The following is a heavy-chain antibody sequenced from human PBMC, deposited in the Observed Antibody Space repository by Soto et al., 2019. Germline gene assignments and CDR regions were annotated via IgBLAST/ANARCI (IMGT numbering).Heavy chain of an antibody. V-gene: IGHV4-31*03. J-gene: IGHJ4*02. Sequence: QVQLQESGPGLVKPSQTLSLTCTVSGGSISSGGYYWSWIRQHPGKGLEWIGYIYYSGSTYYNPSLKSRFTISVDTSKNPFALKLSSVTAADTAVYYCARRTYGDPGDYFDYWGQGTLVTVSS. CDR1: GGSISSGGYY. D-gene: IGHD4-17*01. CDR3: ARRTYGDPGDYFDY. CDR2: IYYSGST.